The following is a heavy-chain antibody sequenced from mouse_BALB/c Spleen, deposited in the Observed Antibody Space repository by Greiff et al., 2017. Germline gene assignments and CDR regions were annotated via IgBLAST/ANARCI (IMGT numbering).Heavy chain of an antibody. CDR3: ARDYGSSPYAMDY. CDR1: GFSLTSYG. Sequence: VHLVESGPGLVQPSQSLSITCTVSGFSLTSYGVHWVRQSPGKGLEWLGVIWSGGSTDYNAAFISRLSISKDNSKSQVFFKMNSLQANDTAIYYCARDYGSSPYAMDYWGQGTSVTVSS. D-gene: IGHD1-1*01. J-gene: IGHJ4*01. V-gene: IGHV2-2*02. CDR2: IWSGGST.